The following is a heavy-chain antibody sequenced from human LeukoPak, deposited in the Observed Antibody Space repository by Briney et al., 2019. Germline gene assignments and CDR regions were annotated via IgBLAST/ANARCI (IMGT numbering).Heavy chain of an antibody. Sequence: GGTLRLSCAASGFTFSSYDMSWVRQAPGKGLEWVSTISGSGGRTYYADSVRGRFTISRDNSKNTLYLQMNSLRAEDTAVYYCARDDIHGYFFDYWGQGTLVTVSS. CDR1: GFTFSSYD. D-gene: IGHD5-24*01. V-gene: IGHV3-23*01. CDR3: ARDDIHGYFFDY. CDR2: ISGSGGRT. J-gene: IGHJ4*02.